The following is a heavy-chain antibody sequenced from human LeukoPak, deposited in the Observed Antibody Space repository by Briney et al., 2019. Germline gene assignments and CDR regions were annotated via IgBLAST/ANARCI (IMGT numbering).Heavy chain of an antibody. CDR3: ARDMLVAANRRPPYVGYYYYGMDV. Sequence: SVKVSCKASGGTFSSYAISWVRQAPGQGLEWMGGIIPIFGTANYAQKFQGRVTITADESTSTAYMELSSLRSEDTAVYYCARDMLVAANRRPPYVGYYYYGMDVWGQGTTVTVSS. V-gene: IGHV1-69*13. CDR1: GGTFSSYA. D-gene: IGHD1-26*01. J-gene: IGHJ6*02. CDR2: IIPIFGTA.